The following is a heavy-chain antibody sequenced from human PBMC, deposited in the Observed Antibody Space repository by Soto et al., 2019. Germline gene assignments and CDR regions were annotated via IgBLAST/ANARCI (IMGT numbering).Heavy chain of an antibody. CDR2: ISSSSSYI. Sequence: GGALRLSCAASGFTFSSYSMNWVRQAPGKGLEWVSSISSSSSYIYYADSVKGRFTISRDNAKNSLYLQMNSLRAEDTAVYYCARDDYCSSTSCYPPPFDYWGQGTLVTVSS. D-gene: IGHD2-2*01. V-gene: IGHV3-21*01. CDR1: GFTFSSYS. CDR3: ARDDYCSSTSCYPPPFDY. J-gene: IGHJ4*02.